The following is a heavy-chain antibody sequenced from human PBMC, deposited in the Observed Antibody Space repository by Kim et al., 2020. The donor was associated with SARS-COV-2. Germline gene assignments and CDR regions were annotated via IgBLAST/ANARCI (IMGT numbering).Heavy chain of an antibody. Sequence: ASVKVSCKASGYTFTSYGISWVRQAPGQGLEWMGWISAYNGNTNYAQKLQGRVTMTTDTSTSTAYMELRSLRSDDTAVYYCARDYAVVPAAMPSSPWGQGTLVTVSS. D-gene: IGHD2-2*01. V-gene: IGHV1-18*01. CDR2: ISAYNGNT. J-gene: IGHJ5*02. CDR1: GYTFTSYG. CDR3: ARDYAVVPAAMPSSP.